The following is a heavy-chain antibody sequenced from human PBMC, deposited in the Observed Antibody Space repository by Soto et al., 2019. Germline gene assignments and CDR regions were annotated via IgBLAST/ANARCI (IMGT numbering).Heavy chain of an antibody. Sequence: VASVKVSCKASGHTFTGYAIHWVRQAPGQRLEWMGWINGGNGDTKYSQKFQGRVTITRDTSASTAYMELTSLGSEDTALYHCARGYCSSTSCQYYFDYWGQGTPVTVSS. CDR1: GHTFTGYA. V-gene: IGHV1-3*01. J-gene: IGHJ4*02. D-gene: IGHD2-2*01. CDR2: INGGNGDT. CDR3: ARGYCSSTSCQYYFDY.